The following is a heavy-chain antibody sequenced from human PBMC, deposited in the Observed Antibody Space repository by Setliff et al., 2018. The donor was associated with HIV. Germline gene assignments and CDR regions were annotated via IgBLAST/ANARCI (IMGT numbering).Heavy chain of an antibody. CDR1: GFSFSLYA. CDR3: VRGSGYYYFDN. D-gene: IGHD3-22*01. Sequence: GESLKISCAASGFSFSLYAMGWVRQAAGKGLEWVSTIGAVGTPTHYAYSVKGRFTISRDNAKNSMDLQMNSLSADDTAVYYCVRGSGYYYFDNWGQGALVTVSS. CDR2: IGAVGTPT. V-gene: IGHV3-23*01. J-gene: IGHJ4*02.